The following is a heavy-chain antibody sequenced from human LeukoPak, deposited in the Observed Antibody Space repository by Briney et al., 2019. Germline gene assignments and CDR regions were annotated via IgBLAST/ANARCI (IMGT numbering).Heavy chain of an antibody. CDR3: ARTGNPHYDFWSGYLLFDY. D-gene: IGHD3-3*01. J-gene: IGHJ4*02. CDR2: IYYSGST. CDR1: GGSIYSSSYY. Sequence: SETLSLTCTVSGGSIYSSSYYWGWIRQPPGKGLEWIGTIYYSGSTYYNPSLKSRVTISVDTSKNQFSLKLSSVTAADTAVYYCARTGNPHYDFWSGYLLFDYWGQGTLVTVSS. V-gene: IGHV4-39*07.